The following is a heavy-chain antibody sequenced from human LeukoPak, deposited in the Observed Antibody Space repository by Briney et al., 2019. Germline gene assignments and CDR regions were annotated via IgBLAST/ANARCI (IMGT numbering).Heavy chain of an antibody. V-gene: IGHV3-23*01. J-gene: IGHJ3*02. CDR2: ISGSGGST. CDR3: AKMNYDFWSGYPNDAFDI. Sequence: GGSLRLSCAASGFTFSSYAMSWVRQAPGKGLEWVSAISGSGGSTYYADSVKGRFTISRNKSKNTLYLQMNSLRAEDTAVYYCAKMNYDFWSGYPNDAFDIWGQGTMVTVSS. CDR1: GFTFSSYA. D-gene: IGHD3-3*01.